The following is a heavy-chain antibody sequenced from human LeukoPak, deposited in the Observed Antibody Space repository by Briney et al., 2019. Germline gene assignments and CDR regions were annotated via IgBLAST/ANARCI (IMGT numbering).Heavy chain of an antibody. D-gene: IGHD2-2*01. CDR1: GGSISSYY. J-gene: IGHJ5*02. CDR3: ARDCSSTSCANWFDP. Sequence: SETLSLTCTVSGGSISSYYWGWIRQPPGKGLEWIGYIYYSGSTYYNPSLKSRVTISVDTSKNQFSLKLSSVTAADTAVYYCARDCSSTSCANWFDPWGQGTLVTVSS. CDR2: IYYSGST. V-gene: IGHV4-59*12.